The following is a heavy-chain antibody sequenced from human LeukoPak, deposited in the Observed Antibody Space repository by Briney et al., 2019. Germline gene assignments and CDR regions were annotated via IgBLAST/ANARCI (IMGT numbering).Heavy chain of an antibody. CDR2: IYYSGST. CDR3: ASMTTVTTGDYYGMDV. J-gene: IGHJ6*02. Sequence: NASETLSLTCTVSGGSISSYYWSWIRQPPGKGLEWIGYIYYSGSTNYNPSLKSRVTISVDTSKNQFSLKLSSVTAADTAVYYCASMTTVTTGDYYGMDVWGQGTTVTVSS. CDR1: GGSISSYY. V-gene: IGHV4-59*12. D-gene: IGHD4-17*01.